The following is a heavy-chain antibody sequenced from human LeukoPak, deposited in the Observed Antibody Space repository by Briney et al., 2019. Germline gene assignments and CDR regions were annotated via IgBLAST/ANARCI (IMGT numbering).Heavy chain of an antibody. CDR1: EGTFSSYA. D-gene: IGHD3-10*01. J-gene: IGHJ3*02. V-gene: IGHV1-69*04. CDR3: ARVASSGNDAFDI. Sequence: SVKVSCKASEGTFSSYAISWVRQAPGQGLEWMGRIIPILGIANYAQKFQGRVTMTRDTSTSTVYMELSSLRSEDTAVYYCARVASSGNDAFDIWGQGTMVTVSS. CDR2: IIPILGIA.